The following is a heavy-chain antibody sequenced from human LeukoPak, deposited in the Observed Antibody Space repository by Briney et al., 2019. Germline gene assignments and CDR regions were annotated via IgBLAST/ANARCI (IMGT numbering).Heavy chain of an antibody. D-gene: IGHD3-10*01. Sequence: GGSLRLSCAASGFTFSSYWMSWVRRAPGKGLEWVANIKQDGSEKYYVDSVKGRFTISRDNAKNSLYLQMNSLRAEDTAVYYCARDYVRGVIDYWGQGTLVTVSS. CDR2: IKQDGSEK. J-gene: IGHJ4*02. CDR3: ARDYVRGVIDY. CDR1: GFTFSSYW. V-gene: IGHV3-7*01.